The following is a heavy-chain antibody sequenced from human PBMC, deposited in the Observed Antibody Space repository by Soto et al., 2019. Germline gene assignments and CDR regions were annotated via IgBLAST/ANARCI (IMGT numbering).Heavy chain of an antibody. V-gene: IGHV3-30*18. J-gene: IGHJ4*02. D-gene: IGHD2-15*01. CDR1: GFSFTNCG. CDR3: VKGSEVARQELDY. CDR2: ISSDGSDK. Sequence: QVQLVESGGGVVQPGRSLRLSCAASGFSFTNCGMHWVRQAPGKGLEWVAAISSDGSDKYYSESVKGRFTISRDNSKNTLFLQMNSLRVEDTAVSYCVKGSEVARQELDYWGQGTLVTVSS.